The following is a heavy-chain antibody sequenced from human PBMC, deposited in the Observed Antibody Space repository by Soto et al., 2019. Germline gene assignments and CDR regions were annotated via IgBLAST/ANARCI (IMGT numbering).Heavy chain of an antibody. V-gene: IGHV1-18*01. Sequence: ASVKVSCKASGGTFSSYTISLVRQAPGQGLEWMVWMSAYNGNTNYAQKLQGRVTMTTDTSTSTDYMELRSLRSDDTAVYYCARDFVRDIVLVPAALYYYYYGMDVWGQGTTVTVSS. CDR3: ARDFVRDIVLVPAALYYYYYGMDV. D-gene: IGHD2-2*01. CDR1: GGTFSSYT. CDR2: MSAYNGNT. J-gene: IGHJ6*02.